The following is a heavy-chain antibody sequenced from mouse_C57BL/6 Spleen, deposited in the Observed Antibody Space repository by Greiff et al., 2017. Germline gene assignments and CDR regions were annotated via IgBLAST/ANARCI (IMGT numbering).Heavy chain of an antibody. CDR3: ARKGEGYGNYGWFAY. Sequence: QVQLKESGPGILQPSQTLRLTCSFSGFSLSTFGMGVGRIRPPSGKGLEWLGHIWWDDDKYYNPAQKSRLTIFKDTSKNQVFLKIANVDTADTATYYCARKGEGYGNYGWFAYWGQGTLVTVSA. D-gene: IGHD2-1*01. CDR1: GFSLSTFGMG. J-gene: IGHJ3*01. V-gene: IGHV8-8*01. CDR2: IWWDDDK.